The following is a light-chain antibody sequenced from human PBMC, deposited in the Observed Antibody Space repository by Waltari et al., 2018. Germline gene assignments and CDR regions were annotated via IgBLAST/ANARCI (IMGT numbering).Light chain of an antibody. CDR1: SGSLSTTSY. Sequence: QTVVTQEPSLSVSPGGTVTLTCALSSGSLSTTSYATWNQQTPGQAPRTLVYNANARSSGVPDRFSGSILGNTAALTITGAQADDESDYYCALYMGSGIWVFGGGTRLTVL. CDR2: NAN. V-gene: IGLV8-61*01. J-gene: IGLJ3*02. CDR3: ALYMGSGIWV.